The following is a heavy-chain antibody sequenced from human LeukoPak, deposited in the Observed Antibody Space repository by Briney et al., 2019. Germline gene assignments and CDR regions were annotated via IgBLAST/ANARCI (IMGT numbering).Heavy chain of an antibody. D-gene: IGHD4-23*01. V-gene: IGHV3-30-3*02. Sequence: GGSLRLSCAASGFTFSSYAMHWVRQAPGKGLEWVAVISYDGSNKYYADSVKGRFTISRDNSKNTLYLQMNSLRAEDTAVYYCAKEKDYGGNSWYYYGMDVWGQGTTVTVSS. CDR1: GFTFSSYA. CDR2: ISYDGSNK. J-gene: IGHJ6*02. CDR3: AKEKDYGGNSWYYYGMDV.